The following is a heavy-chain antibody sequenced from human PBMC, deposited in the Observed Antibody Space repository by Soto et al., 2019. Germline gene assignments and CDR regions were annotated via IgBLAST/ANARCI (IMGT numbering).Heavy chain of an antibody. Sequence: EVQLLESGGGLVQPGASLRLSCAASGFTFSSYAMSWVRQAPGKGLEWVSAISGSGGSTYYADSVKGRFTISRDNSKNTLYLQMNSLRVEDTAVYYCAKGYPGRYGIDVWGQGTTVTVSS. D-gene: IGHD5-18*01. J-gene: IGHJ6*02. CDR3: AKGYPGRYGIDV. CDR1: GFTFSSYA. V-gene: IGHV3-23*01. CDR2: ISGSGGST.